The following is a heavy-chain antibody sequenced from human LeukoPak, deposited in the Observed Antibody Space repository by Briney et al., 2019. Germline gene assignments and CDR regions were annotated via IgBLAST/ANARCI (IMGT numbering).Heavy chain of an antibody. J-gene: IGHJ4*02. D-gene: IGHD5-12*01. CDR3: AREVRSGYDRYYFDY. V-gene: IGHV1-69*05. CDR2: IIPIFGTA. CDR1: GGTFSSYA. Sequence: ASVKVSCKASGGTFSSYAISWVRQAPGQGLEWMGGIIPIFGTANYAQKFQGRVTITTGESTSTAYMELSSLRSEDTAVYYCAREVRSGYDRYYFDYWGQGTLVTVSS.